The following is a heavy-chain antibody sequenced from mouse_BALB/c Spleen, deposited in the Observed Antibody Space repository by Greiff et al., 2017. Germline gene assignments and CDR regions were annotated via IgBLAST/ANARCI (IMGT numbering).Heavy chain of an antibody. J-gene: IGHJ3*01. Sequence: VQLQQSGPELMKPGASVKISCKASGYSFTSYYMHWVKQSHGKSLEWIGYIDPFNGGTSYNQKFKGKATLTVDKSSSTAYMQLNSLTSEDSAVYYCAYDYDGVFAYWGQGTLVTVSA. D-gene: IGHD2-4*01. CDR2: IDPFNGGT. CDR1: GYSFTSYY. CDR3: AYDYDGVFAY. V-gene: IGHV1S135*01.